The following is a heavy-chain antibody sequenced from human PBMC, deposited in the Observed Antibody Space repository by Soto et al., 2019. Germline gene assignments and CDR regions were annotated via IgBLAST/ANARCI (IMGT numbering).Heavy chain of an antibody. CDR3: ARAGGGGYYYMDV. Sequence: QVQLVQSGAEVKKPGSSVKVSCKASGGTFSSYTISWVRQAPGQGLEWMGRIIPILGIANYAQKFQGRVTITADKSTSTAYMELSRLRSEDTALYYCARAGGGGYYYMDVWGKGAMDTVSS. CDR2: IIPILGIA. J-gene: IGHJ6*03. V-gene: IGHV1-69*02. D-gene: IGHD2-15*01. CDR1: GGTFSSYT.